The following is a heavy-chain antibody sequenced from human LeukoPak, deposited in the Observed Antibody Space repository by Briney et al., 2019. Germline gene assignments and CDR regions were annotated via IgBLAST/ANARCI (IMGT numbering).Heavy chain of an antibody. D-gene: IGHD6-13*01. CDR2: INHSGST. V-gene: IGHV4-34*01. CDR3: ARGWYSSSWYIY. Sequence: SETLSLTCAVYGGSFSGYYWSWIRQPPGKGLEWIGEINHSGSTNYNPSLKSRVTISVDTSKNQFSLQLSSVTAADTAVYYCARGWYSSSWYIYWGQGTLVTVSS. J-gene: IGHJ4*02. CDR1: GGSFSGYY.